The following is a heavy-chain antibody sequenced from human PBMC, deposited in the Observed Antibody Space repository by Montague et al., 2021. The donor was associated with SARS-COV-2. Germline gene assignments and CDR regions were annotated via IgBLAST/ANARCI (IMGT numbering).Heavy chain of an antibody. CDR1: GDSVVRNRVS. D-gene: IGHD5-12*01. CDR3: ARDSDYSIDY. J-gene: IGHJ4*01. CDR2: TQYKNKWYN. Sequence: CAISGDSVVRNRVSWNWFRQEPPRATEGVGRTQYKNKWYNDYAVSMQSRVTINPDTSKNQFSLHVNSVTPEDTAVYYCARDSDYSIDYWGHGLLVTVSS. V-gene: IGHV6-1*01.